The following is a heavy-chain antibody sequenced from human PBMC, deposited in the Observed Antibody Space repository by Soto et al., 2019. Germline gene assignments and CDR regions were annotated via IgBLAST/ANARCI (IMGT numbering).Heavy chain of an antibody. CDR3: AKEVLDIVVVVAATGGAFDI. D-gene: IGHD2-15*01. CDR2: ISGSGGST. CDR1: GFNFSSYA. V-gene: IGHV3-23*01. J-gene: IGHJ3*02. Sequence: GGSLRLSCAATGFNFSSYAMSWARQAPGKGLEWVSAISGSGGSTYYADSVKGRFTISRDNSKNTLYLQMNSLRAEDTAVYYCAKEVLDIVVVVAATGGAFDIWGQGTMVTVSS.